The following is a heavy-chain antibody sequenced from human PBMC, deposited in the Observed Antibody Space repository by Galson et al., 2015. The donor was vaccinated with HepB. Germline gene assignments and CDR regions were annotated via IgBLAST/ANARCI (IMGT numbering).Heavy chain of an antibody. CDR1: GFTVSSNY. CDR2: IYSGGST. J-gene: IGHJ6*02. D-gene: IGHD3-9*01. CDR3: ARGGRWGLRYFDWPPYGMDV. V-gene: IGHV3-53*04. Sequence: SLRLSCAASGFTVSSNYMSWVRQAPGKGLEWVSVIYSGGSTYYADSVKGRFTISRHNSKNTLYLQMNSLRAEDTAVYYCARGGRWGLRYFDWPPYGMDVWGQGTTVTVSS.